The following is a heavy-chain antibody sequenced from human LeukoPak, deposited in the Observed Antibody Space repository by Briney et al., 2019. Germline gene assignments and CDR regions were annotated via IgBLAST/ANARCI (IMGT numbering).Heavy chain of an antibody. CDR3: ARLYSYGDLFDY. CDR1: GYTFTSYD. V-gene: IGHV1-18*01. Sequence: ASVKVSCKASGYTFTSYDINWVRQAPGQGLEWTGWISAYNGNTNYAQKLQGRVTMTTDTSTSTAYMELSRLRSDDTAVYYCARLYSYGDLFDYWGQGTLVTVSS. CDR2: ISAYNGNT. J-gene: IGHJ4*02. D-gene: IGHD5-18*01.